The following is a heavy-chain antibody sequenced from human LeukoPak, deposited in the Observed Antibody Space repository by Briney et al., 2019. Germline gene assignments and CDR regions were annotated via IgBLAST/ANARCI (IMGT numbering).Heavy chain of an antibody. J-gene: IGHJ4*02. D-gene: IGHD3-3*01. CDR3: TTDTADDFWSGHSQYYFDY. V-gene: IGHV3-15*01. Sequence: GGSLRLSCAASGFTFSNAWMSWVRQAPGKGLEWVGRIKSKTDGGTTDYAAPVKGRFTIPRDDSKNTLYLQMNSLKTEDTAVYYCTTDTADDFWSGHSQYYFDYWGQGTLVTVSS. CDR2: IKSKTDGGTT. CDR1: GFTFSNAW.